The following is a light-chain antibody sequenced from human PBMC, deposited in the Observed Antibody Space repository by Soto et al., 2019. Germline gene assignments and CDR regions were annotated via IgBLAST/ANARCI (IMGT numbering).Light chain of an antibody. J-gene: IGLJ1*01. CDR1: SSAVGGYNY. CDR2: DVS. Sequence: QSVLTPPAPVSWSPGQSITISFTGTSSAVGGYNYVSWYQQHPGKAPKLMIYDVSNRPSGVSNRFSGSKSGNTASLTISGLQAEDEADYYCSSYTSSSTYVFGTGTKVTV. CDR3: SSYTSSSTYV. V-gene: IGLV2-14*01.